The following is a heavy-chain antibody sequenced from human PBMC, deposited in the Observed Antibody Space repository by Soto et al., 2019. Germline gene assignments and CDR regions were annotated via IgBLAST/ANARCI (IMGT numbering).Heavy chain of an antibody. D-gene: IGHD7-27*01. CDR2: IHNGGST. CDR3: ARGPSGDKVDY. J-gene: IGHJ4*02. Sequence: QVQLQESGPGLVKPSQTLSLTCTVSGGSISNVNYCWSWIRQPPDKGLEWIGHIHNGGSTYNNPSLTIRVTIAEDTSKNQFSLQLSSVSAADTAVYYCARGPSGDKVDYWGQGTLVTVSS. CDR1: GGSISNVNYC. V-gene: IGHV4-30-4*01.